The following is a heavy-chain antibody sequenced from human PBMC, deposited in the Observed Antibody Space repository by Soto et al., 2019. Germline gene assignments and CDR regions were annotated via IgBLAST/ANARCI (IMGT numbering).Heavy chain of an antibody. CDR1: GVSSGRHDW. J-gene: IGHJ1*01. CDR2: SHQSGNT. V-gene: IGHV4-4*02. Sequence: QVQLQESGPGLVKPSGTLSLTCSVSGVSSGRHDWWTWVRQHPGKGLEWIGESHQSGNTNYNTSLESRVTISLDKSKNHFSLQLSSVTGADTAVYYCATRDTGRVYWGQGTLVTVSS. D-gene: IGHD5-18*01. CDR3: ATRDTGRVY.